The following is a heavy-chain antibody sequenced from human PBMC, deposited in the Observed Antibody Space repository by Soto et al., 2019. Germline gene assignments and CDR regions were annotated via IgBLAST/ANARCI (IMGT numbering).Heavy chain of an antibody. J-gene: IGHJ6*02. CDR1: GFTFSSYA. V-gene: IGHV3-23*01. D-gene: IGHD1-26*01. CDR2: ISGSGGST. Sequence: GGSLRLSCAASGFTFSSYAMSWVRQAPGKGLEWVSAISGSGGSTYYADSVKGRFTISRDNSKNTLYLQMNSLRAEDTAVYYCAGYGSGSYPLSTDYGMDVWGQGTTVTVSS. CDR3: AGYGSGSYPLSTDYGMDV.